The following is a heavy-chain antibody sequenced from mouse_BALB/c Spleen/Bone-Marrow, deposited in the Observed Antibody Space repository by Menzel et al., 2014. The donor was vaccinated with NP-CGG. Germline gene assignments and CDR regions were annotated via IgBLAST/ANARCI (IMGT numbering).Heavy chain of an antibody. CDR3: NGNYYAMDY. D-gene: IGHD2-1*01. CDR1: GFNIKDYY. Sequence: EVKLQESGAELVRSGASVKLSCTASGFNIKDYYMHWVKQRPEQGLEWIGWIDPENGDTEYAPKFQGKATMTADTSSNTAYLQLRSLTSEDTAVYYCNGNYYAMDYWGQGTSVTVSS. J-gene: IGHJ4*01. V-gene: IGHV14-4*02. CDR2: IDPENGDT.